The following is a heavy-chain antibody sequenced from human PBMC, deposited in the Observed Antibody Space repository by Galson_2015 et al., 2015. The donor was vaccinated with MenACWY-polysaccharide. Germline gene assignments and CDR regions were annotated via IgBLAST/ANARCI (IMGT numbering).Heavy chain of an antibody. CDR1: GYTFTGYY. D-gene: IGHD1-1*01. V-gene: IGHV1-18*04. CDR2: ISAYNGNT. J-gene: IGHJ5*02. Sequence: SVKVSCKASGYTFTGYYMHWVRQAPGQGLEWMGWISAYNGNTNYAQKLQGRVTMTTDTSTSTAYMELRSLRSDDTAVYYCARYNWNGNWFDPWGQGTLVTAAS. CDR3: ARYNWNGNWFDP.